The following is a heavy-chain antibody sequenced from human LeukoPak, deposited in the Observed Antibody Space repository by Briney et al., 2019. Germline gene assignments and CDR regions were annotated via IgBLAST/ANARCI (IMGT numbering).Heavy chain of an antibody. V-gene: IGHV1-2*02. CDR2: ISPNTGAT. D-gene: IGHD1-1*01. CDR1: GYTFTGYY. CDR3: ARGLYNTYPEDY. J-gene: IGHJ4*02. Sequence: ASVEVSCKTSGYTFTGYYLHWVRQAPGQGLEWMGWISPNTGATKYAQKFQGRVAMTRDTSISIAYMELSRLRSDDTAVYYCARGLYNTYPEDYWGQGTLVTVSS.